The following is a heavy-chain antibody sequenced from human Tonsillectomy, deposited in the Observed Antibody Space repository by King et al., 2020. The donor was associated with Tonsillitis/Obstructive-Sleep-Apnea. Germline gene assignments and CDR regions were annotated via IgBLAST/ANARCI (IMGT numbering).Heavy chain of an antibody. D-gene: IGHD3-22*01. CDR2: IYPGDSDT. CDR1: GYRFTTYW. Sequence: VQLVESGAEVKKPGESLKISCKGSGYRFTTYWIGWVSQMPGKGLEWMGIIYPGDSDTRYSPSFQGQVTMSADKSISTAYLHWSSLKASDTAMYYCARHVGDSSGYYSALDYWGQGTLVTVSS. J-gene: IGHJ4*02. CDR3: ARHVGDSSGYYSALDY. V-gene: IGHV5-51*01.